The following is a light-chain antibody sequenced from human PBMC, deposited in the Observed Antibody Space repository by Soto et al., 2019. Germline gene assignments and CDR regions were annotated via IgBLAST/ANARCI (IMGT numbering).Light chain of an antibody. CDR2: STS. CDR3: QQYGSSALT. J-gene: IGKJ4*01. CDR1: QSVSSSY. Sequence: EIVLTQSPGTLYLSPGERATLSCRASQSVSSSYLAWYQQKPGQAPRLLIYSTSSRATGIPDRFSGSGSGTDFILTISRLEPEDFVLYYCQQYGSSALTFGGGTKVDIK. V-gene: IGKV3-20*01.